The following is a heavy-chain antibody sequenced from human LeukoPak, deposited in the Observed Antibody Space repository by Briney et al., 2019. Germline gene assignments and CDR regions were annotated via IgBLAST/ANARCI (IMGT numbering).Heavy chain of an antibody. CDR3: ARVGYCSSTSCYFGDHYYGMDV. V-gene: IGHV4-39*01. Sequence: SETLSLTCTVSGGSISSSSYYWGWIRQPPGKGLEWIGRIYYSGSTYYNPSLKSRVTISVDTSKNQFSLQLSSVTAADTAVYYCARVGYCSSTSCYFGDHYYGMDVWGQGTTVTVSS. J-gene: IGHJ6*02. CDR2: IYYSGST. CDR1: GGSISSSSYY. D-gene: IGHD2-2*01.